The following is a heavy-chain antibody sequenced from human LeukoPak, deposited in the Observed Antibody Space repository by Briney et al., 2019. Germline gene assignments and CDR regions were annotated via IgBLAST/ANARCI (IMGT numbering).Heavy chain of an antibody. V-gene: IGHV3-49*04. CDR1: GFTFGDYA. D-gene: IGHD3-3*01. CDR3: TRGGYDFWSGSLDAFDI. Sequence: PGGSLRLSCTASGFTFGDYAMSWVRQAPGKGLEWVGFIRSKAYGGTTEYAASVKGRFTISRDDSKSIAYLQMNSLKTEDTAVYYCTRGGYDFWSGSLDAFDIWGQGTMVTVSS. J-gene: IGHJ3*02. CDR2: IRSKAYGGTT.